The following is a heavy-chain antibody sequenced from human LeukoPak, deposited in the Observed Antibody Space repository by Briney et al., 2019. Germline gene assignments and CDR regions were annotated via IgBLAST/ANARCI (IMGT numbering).Heavy chain of an antibody. CDR2: IRSKAYSGTT. CDR3: TRVRVYSSSWLLYYGMDV. Sequence: PGRSLRLSCTASGFTFGDYAMSWVRQAPGKGLEWVGFIRSKAYSGTTEYAASVKGRFTISRDDSKSIAYLQMNSLKTEDTAVYYCTRVRVYSSSWLLYYGMDVWGQGTTVTVSS. CDR1: GFTFGDYA. J-gene: IGHJ6*02. D-gene: IGHD6-13*01. V-gene: IGHV3-49*04.